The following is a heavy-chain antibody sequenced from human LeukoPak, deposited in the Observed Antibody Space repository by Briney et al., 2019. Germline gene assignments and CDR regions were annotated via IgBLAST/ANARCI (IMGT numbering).Heavy chain of an antibody. CDR3: ARVVRRTGSFDS. CDR2: IYINGGT. Sequence: PSETVSLTCAVSGGFINTYYWSWIRQPAGKGLEWIGRIYINGGTNYNASLKSRVTMSIDMSRNQFPLRLTSVTAADTALYYCARVVRRTGSFDSWGQGTLVTVSS. D-gene: IGHD3/OR15-3a*01. J-gene: IGHJ4*02. CDR1: GGFINTYY. V-gene: IGHV4-4*07.